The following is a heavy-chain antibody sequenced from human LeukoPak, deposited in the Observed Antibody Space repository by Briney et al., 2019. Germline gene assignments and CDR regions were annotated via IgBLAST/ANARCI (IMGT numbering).Heavy chain of an antibody. V-gene: IGHV4-59*01. CDR1: GGSISPYY. CDR2: ISYSGST. J-gene: IGHJ4*02. Sequence: SETLSLTCTVSGGSISPYYWNWIRQPPGKGLEWIGYISYSGSTNYNPSLKSRVTISVDTSKNQVSLRLTSVTAADTAVYFCARYSSSWHNFDSWGQGTLVTVSS. D-gene: IGHD6-13*01. CDR3: ARYSSSWHNFDS.